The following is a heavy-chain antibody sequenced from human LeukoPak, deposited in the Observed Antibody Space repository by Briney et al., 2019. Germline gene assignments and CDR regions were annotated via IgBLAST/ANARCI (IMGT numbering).Heavy chain of an antibody. D-gene: IGHD2-2*01. Sequence: PSETLSLTCAVSGGSISSSNWWSWVRQPPGKGLEWIGEIYHSGSTNYNPSLKSRVTISVDTSKNQFSLKLSSVTAADTAVYYCARDGWAMSYFDYWGQGTLVTVSS. J-gene: IGHJ4*02. CDR2: IYHSGST. CDR3: ARDGWAMSYFDY. V-gene: IGHV4-4*02. CDR1: GGSISSSNW.